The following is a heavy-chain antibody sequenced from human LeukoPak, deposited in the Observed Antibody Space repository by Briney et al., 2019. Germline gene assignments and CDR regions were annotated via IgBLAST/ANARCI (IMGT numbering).Heavy chain of an antibody. CDR3: ANIMGMAPLDH. J-gene: IGHJ4*02. V-gene: IGHV1-69*13. D-gene: IGHD1-26*01. Sequence: SVQVSCKASGDTFNTYSFSWVRQAPGQGLEWMGGIVPILKTPNYPQKFQGRVTITADESTRTVYMELTSLKSEDTAIYYCANIMGMAPLDHWGQGTLVTVSS. CDR1: GDTFNTYS. CDR2: IVPILKTP.